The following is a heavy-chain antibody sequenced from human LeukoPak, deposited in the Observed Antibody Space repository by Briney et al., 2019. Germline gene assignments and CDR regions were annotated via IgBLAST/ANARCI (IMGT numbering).Heavy chain of an antibody. D-gene: IGHD4-17*01. V-gene: IGHV3-74*01. CDR3: ARDGHGDYFYYYGMDA. CDR2: IKSDGSRT. CDR1: GFTFSNYW. Sequence: GGSLRLSCAASGFTFSNYWMHWVRQAPGKGLVWISRIKSDGSRTDYADSVKGRFTISRDNAKNTLYLQMNSLRVEDTAVYYCARDGHGDYFYYYGMDAWGQGTTVTVSS. J-gene: IGHJ6*02.